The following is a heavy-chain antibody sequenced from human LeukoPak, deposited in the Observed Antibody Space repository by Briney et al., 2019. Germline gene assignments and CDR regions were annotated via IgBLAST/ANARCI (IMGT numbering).Heavy chain of an antibody. CDR2: IRSKADDFAT. Sequence: TGGSLRLSCAASGFTFSASAVHWVRQPSGKGLEWVGRIRSKADDFATAYAASVKGRFLISRDDSKNTAYLQMDSLKTEDTAVYYCTKFYYDVLTGYRGMDVWGQGTTVTVSS. V-gene: IGHV3-73*01. CDR3: TKFYYDVLTGYRGMDV. J-gene: IGHJ6*02. D-gene: IGHD3-9*01. CDR1: GFTFSASA.